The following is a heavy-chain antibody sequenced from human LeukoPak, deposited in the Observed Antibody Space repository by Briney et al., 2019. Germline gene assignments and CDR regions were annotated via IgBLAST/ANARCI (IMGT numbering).Heavy chain of an antibody. CDR1: GFTFSSYA. J-gene: IGHJ4*02. Sequence: PGGSLRLSCAASGFTFSSYAMSWVRQAPGKGLEWVTVISGSGGSTYYADSVKGRFTISRDNSKNTLYLQMNSLRAEDTAVYYCAKVSNYDFWSWPDYWGQGTLVTVSS. V-gene: IGHV3-23*01. D-gene: IGHD3-3*01. CDR2: ISGSGGST. CDR3: AKVSNYDFWSWPDY.